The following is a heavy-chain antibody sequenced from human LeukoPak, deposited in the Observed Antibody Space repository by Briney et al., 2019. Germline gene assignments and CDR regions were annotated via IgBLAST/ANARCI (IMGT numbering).Heavy chain of an antibody. CDR2: ISGSGGST. V-gene: IGHV3-23*01. D-gene: IGHD2-21*02. J-gene: IGHJ4*02. Sequence: WVRQSPGKGLEWVSAISGSGGSTYYADSVKGRFTISRDNSKNTLYLQMNSLRAEDTAVYYCAKSRPGYIVVVTATNSKYYFDYWGQGTLVTVSS. CDR3: AKSRPGYIVVVTATNSKYYFDY.